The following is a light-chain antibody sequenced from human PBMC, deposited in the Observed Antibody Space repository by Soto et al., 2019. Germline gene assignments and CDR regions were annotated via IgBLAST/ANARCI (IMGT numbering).Light chain of an antibody. CDR1: QSVSNY. J-gene: IGKJ4*01. Sequence: EIVLTQSPATLSLSPGERATLSCRASQSVSNYLVWYQQKPGQTPRLLIYDAFNRATGIPARFSGSGSGTDFPLTISRVEPEDFAVYYCQQRSNWPLTFGGGTKVDIK. V-gene: IGKV3-11*01. CDR3: QQRSNWPLT. CDR2: DAF.